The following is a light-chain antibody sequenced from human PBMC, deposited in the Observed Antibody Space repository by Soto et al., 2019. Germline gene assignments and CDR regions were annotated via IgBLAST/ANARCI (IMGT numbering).Light chain of an antibody. CDR3: QQYGNAPPIT. CDR2: DAS. J-gene: IGKJ5*01. V-gene: IGKV3-20*01. CDR1: QSLRSNY. Sequence: EIVLTQSPGTLSLSPGERATLSCRASQSLRSNYLAWYQHKPGQAPRLLIYDASSRATGIPDRFSGSGSGTDFTLTISRLEPEDFAVYYCQQYGNAPPITFAQGTRLAIK.